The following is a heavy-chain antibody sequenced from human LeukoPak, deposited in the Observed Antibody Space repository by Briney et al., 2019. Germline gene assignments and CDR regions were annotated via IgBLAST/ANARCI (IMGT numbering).Heavy chain of an antibody. Sequence: PGGSLRLSCAASGFTFSTYSMNTVREAPGKGLEWVSSISSSSTYIFYAESVRGRFTISRDNAKNSLYLQMDSLRAEDTAVYYCARDGSHKYEVVGDDWGQGTLVTVSS. D-gene: IGHD2-2*03. CDR3: ARDGSHKYEVVGDD. J-gene: IGHJ4*02. V-gene: IGHV3-21*01. CDR2: ISSSSTYI. CDR1: GFTFSTYS.